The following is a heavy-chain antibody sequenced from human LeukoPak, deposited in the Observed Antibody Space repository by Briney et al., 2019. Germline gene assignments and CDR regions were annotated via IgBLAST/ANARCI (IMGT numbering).Heavy chain of an antibody. Sequence: GESLTISCKGSGYSFTSYWIGWVRQMPGKGLEWMGIIYPGDSDTRYSPSFQGQVTISADKSISSAYLQWSSLKASDTAMYYCARFYYDTSGHYSGFDDWGQGTLVTVSS. V-gene: IGHV5-51*01. D-gene: IGHD3-22*01. CDR2: IYPGDSDT. J-gene: IGHJ4*02. CDR1: GYSFTSYW. CDR3: ARFYYDTSGHYSGFDD.